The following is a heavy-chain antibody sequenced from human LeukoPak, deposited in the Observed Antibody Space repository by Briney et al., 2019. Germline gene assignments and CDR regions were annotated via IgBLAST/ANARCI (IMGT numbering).Heavy chain of an antibody. J-gene: IGHJ4*02. CDR2: IYYTGST. CDR1: GGSISGYY. D-gene: IGHD2-2*02. Sequence: PSETLSLICTVSGGSISGYYWSWVRQPPGKGPEWMGYIYYTGSTNSNPSLKSRVTMSVDTSKNHFSLNLSSVTAADTAVYYCARYHCSTTTCYNFDYWGRGTLVTVSS. V-gene: IGHV4-59*01. CDR3: ARYHCSTTTCYNFDY.